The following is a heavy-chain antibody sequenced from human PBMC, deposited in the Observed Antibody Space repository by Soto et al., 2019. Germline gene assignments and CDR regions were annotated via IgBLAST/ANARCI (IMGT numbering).Heavy chain of an antibody. V-gene: IGHV1-24*01. CDR2: FDPEDGET. CDR3: ATPHYGSGPYYFDY. CDR1: GYTLTELS. Sequence: ASVKVSCKVSGYTLTELSMPWVRQAPGKGLEWMGGFDPEDGETIYAQKFQGRVTMTEDTSTDTAYMELSSLRSEDTAVYYCATPHYGSGPYYFDYWGQGTPVTVSS. J-gene: IGHJ4*02. D-gene: IGHD4-17*01.